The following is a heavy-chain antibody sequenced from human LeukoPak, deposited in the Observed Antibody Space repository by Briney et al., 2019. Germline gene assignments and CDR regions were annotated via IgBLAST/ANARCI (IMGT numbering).Heavy chain of an antibody. D-gene: IGHD6-13*01. CDR2: VTPVFGTP. J-gene: IGHJ4*02. CDR3: ARGSASNWAVEV. Sequence: SVNVSCKASGGSFSSYPIIWVRQAPGHGLQWMGGVTPVFGTPNYAQEFQGRVTLTADDSTNTAYMELNSLRSDDTSVYYCARGSASNWAVEVWGKGTMVIFSS. CDR1: GGSFSSYP. V-gene: IGHV1-69*13.